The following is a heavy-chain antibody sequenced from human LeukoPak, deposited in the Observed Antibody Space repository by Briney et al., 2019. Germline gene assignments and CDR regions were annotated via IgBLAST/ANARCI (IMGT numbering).Heavy chain of an antibody. V-gene: IGHV1-18*01. J-gene: IGHJ6*02. Sequence: ASVKVSCKASGYTFTSYGISWVRQAPGQGLEWMGWISAYNGNTNYAQKLQGRVTMTTDTSTSTAYMELRSLRSGDTAVYYCAREEPVDYHYGMDVWGQGTTVTVSS. CDR2: ISAYNGNT. CDR3: AREEPVDYHYGMDV. CDR1: GYTFTSYG.